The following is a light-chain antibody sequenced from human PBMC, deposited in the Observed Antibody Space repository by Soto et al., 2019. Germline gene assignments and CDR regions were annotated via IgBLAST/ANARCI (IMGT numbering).Light chain of an antibody. J-gene: IGKJ5*01. CDR1: QSVSGSY. Sequence: DIVLTQSPGTLSLSPGERATLSCRASQSVSGSYLAWYQHKPGQARRPLIYGASSRATGIPDRFGGSGSGTDFTLTITRLEPEDFAVYYCQQYGSSPITFGQGTRLEI. CDR3: QQYGSSPIT. CDR2: GAS. V-gene: IGKV3-20*01.